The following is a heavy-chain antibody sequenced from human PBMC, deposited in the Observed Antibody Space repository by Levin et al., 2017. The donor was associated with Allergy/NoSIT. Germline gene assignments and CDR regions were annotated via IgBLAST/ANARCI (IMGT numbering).Heavy chain of an antibody. CDR3: ARVLAAAGNYYYYGMDV. CDR1: GFTFSSYW. CDR2: INSDGSST. D-gene: IGHD6-13*01. J-gene: IGHJ6*02. V-gene: IGHV3-74*01. Sequence: GGSLRLSCAASGFTFSSYWMHWVRQAPGKGLVWVSRINSDGSSTSYADSVKGRFTISRDNAKNKLYLQMNSLRAEDTAVYYCARVLAAAGNYYYYGMDVWGQGTTVTVSS.